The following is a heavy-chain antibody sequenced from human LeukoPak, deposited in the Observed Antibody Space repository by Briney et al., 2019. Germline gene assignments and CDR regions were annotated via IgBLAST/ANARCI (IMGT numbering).Heavy chain of an antibody. CDR3: ARDRYYGSGSWSYYYDMDV. J-gene: IGHJ6*02. CDR2: ISSSSSYI. Sequence: GGSLRLSCAASGFTFSSYSMNWVRQAPGKGLEWVSSISSSSSYIYYADSVKGRFTISRDNAKNSLYLQMNSLRAEDTAVYYCARDRYYGSGSWSYYYDMDVWGQGTTVTVSS. V-gene: IGHV3-21*01. CDR1: GFTFSSYS. D-gene: IGHD3-10*01.